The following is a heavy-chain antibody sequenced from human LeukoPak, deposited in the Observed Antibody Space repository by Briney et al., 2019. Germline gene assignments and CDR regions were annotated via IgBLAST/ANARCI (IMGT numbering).Heavy chain of an antibody. CDR1: GFAFSNAL. CDR3: TTDWSY. CDR2: IQTETEGGTA. V-gene: IGHV3-15*01. D-gene: IGHD2-8*02. J-gene: IGHJ4*02. Sequence: GGSLRLSCVGSGFAFSNALMTWVRQAPGKGLEWVGRIQTETEGGTADYAAPVQGRFTISRDDSQSTVFLQMNSLKTEDTAVYYCTTDWSYWGQGALVTVSS.